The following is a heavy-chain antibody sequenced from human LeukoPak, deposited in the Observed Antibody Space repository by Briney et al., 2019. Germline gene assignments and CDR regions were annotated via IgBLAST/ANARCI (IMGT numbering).Heavy chain of an antibody. CDR3: TTDYYDSSGYVF. J-gene: IGHJ4*02. V-gene: IGHV3-15*07. D-gene: IGHD3-22*01. CDR2: IKTKTTGGTI. CDR1: GFTFSNAW. Sequence: GGSLRLSCAASGFTFSNAWMNWVRQAPGKGLEWVGRIKTKTTGGTIDYAAPVKGRFTISRDDSKNMLYLQMNSLKTEDTAVYFCTTDYYDSSGYVFWGQGTLVTVSS.